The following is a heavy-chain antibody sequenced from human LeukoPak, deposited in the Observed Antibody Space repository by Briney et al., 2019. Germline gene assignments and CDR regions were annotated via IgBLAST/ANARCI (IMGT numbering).Heavy chain of an antibody. CDR1: GFTFSSYD. J-gene: IGHJ3*02. D-gene: IGHD3-10*01. CDR3: ARGSTYYYGSGSNDAAFDI. Sequence: GGSLRLSCAASGFTFSSYDMHWVRQATGKGLEWVSAIGTAGDTYYPGSVKGRFTISRENAKNSLYLQMNSLRAGDTAVYYCARGSTYYYGSGSNDAAFDIWGQGTMVTVSS. V-gene: IGHV3-13*01. CDR2: IGTAGDT.